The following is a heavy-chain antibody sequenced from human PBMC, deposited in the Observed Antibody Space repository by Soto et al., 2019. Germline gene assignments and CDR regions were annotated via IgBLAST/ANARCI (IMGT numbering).Heavy chain of an antibody. CDR2: ISYDGSNK. J-gene: IGHJ4*02. Sequence: PGGSLRLSCAASGFTFSSYGMHWVRQAPGKGLEWVAVISYDGSNKYYADSVKGRFTISRDNSKNTLYLQMNSLRAEDTAVYYCVKDRYIDYWGQGNLVTVSS. CDR1: GFTFSSYG. CDR3: VKDRYIDY. V-gene: IGHV3-30*18.